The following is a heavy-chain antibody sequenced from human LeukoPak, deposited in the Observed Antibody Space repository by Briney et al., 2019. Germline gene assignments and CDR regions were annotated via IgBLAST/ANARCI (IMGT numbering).Heavy chain of an antibody. CDR1: GFTFSSYW. CDR2: IKQDGSEK. CDR3: ARGGFNHAFDI. J-gene: IGHJ3*02. V-gene: IGHV3-7*01. Sequence: PGGSLRLSCAASGFTFSSYWMSWVRQAPGKGLEWVANIKQDGSEKYYVDSVKGRFTISRDNAKNTLYLQMNSLGAEDTAVYCCARGGFNHAFDIWGQGTVVTVSS.